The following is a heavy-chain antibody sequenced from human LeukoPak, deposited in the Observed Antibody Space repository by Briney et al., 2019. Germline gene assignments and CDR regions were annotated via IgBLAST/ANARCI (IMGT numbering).Heavy chain of an antibody. J-gene: IGHJ3*02. CDR2: IGSRSTSI. V-gene: IGHV3-21*01. CDR3: ARESSESFDI. CDR1: GFTFSSYS. D-gene: IGHD6-25*01. Sequence: KAGGSLRLSCAASGFTFSSYSMNWVRQAPGKGLEWVLSIGSRSTSIYYADSVKGRFTISRDNAKNSLYLQMNSLRAEDTAVYYCARESSESFDIWGQGTMVTVSS.